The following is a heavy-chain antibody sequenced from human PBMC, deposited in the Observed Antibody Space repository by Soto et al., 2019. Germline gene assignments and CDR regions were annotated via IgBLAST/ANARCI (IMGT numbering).Heavy chain of an antibody. D-gene: IGHD6-13*01. CDR3: ARDQTGITTAGGGRIDH. J-gene: IGHJ4*02. V-gene: IGHV3-30-3*01. CDR2: VSFDGSNK. Sequence: QVQLVESGGGVVQPGTSLRLSCAASGFTFSTHAMHWVRQAPGKGLECVAIVSFDGSNKYYADSVKGRFTISRDNSKNTLYLQMSGLTPEDTAFYYYARDQTGITTAGGGRIDHWGQGTLVTVSS. CDR1: GFTFSTHA.